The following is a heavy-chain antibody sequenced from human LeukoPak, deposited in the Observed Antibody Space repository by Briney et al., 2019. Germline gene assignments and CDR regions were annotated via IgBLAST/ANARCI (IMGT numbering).Heavy chain of an antibody. J-gene: IGHJ3*02. CDR3: AREPGYSSSWYGAFDI. CDR1: GYTFTSYD. Sequence: ASVKVSCKASGYTFTSYDINWVRQATGQGLEWMGWMNPNSGNTGYAQKFQGRVTMTRDTSTSTVYMELSSLRSEDTAVYYCAREPGYSSSWYGAFDIWGQGTMVTVSS. D-gene: IGHD6-13*01. V-gene: IGHV1-8*01. CDR2: MNPNSGNT.